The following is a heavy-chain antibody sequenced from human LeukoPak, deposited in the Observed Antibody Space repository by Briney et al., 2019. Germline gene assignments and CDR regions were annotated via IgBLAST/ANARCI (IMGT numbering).Heavy chain of an antibody. Sequence: SVKVSCKASGGTFSSYAISWVRQAPGQGLEWMGGIIPIFGTANYAQKFQGRVTITAGESTSTAYMELSSLRSEDTAVYYCAXXXGDWGAAWFDPWGQGTLVTVSS. CDR1: GGTFSSYA. CDR3: AXXXGDWGAAWFDP. CDR2: IIPIFGTA. J-gene: IGHJ5*02. D-gene: IGHD2-21*02. V-gene: IGHV1-69*13.